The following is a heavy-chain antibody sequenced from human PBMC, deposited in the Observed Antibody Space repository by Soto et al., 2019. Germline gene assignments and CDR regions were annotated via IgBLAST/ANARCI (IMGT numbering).Heavy chain of an antibody. V-gene: IGHV4-59*01. J-gene: IGHJ6*02. CDR1: GDSLDYYY. CDR3: ARDSTTWFPYYGIDV. D-gene: IGHD2-2*01. Sequence: PSETLSLTCTVSGDSLDYYYWSWIRQPPGKGLEWIGDVSDSGRTNYNPSLRSRVTISVDTSKNQFSLKLNSVTAADTAVYYCARDSTTWFPYYGIDVWGQGTTVTGSS. CDR2: VSDSGRT.